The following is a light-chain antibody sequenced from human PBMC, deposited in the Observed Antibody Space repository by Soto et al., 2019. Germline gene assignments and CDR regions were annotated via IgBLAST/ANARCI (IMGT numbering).Light chain of an antibody. CDR3: QQYNNWPGLT. J-gene: IGKJ4*01. Sequence: EIVMTQFPATLSVSPGERATLSCRASQSVSSNLAWYQQKPGQAPRLLIYGASTRATGIPARFSGSGSGTEFTLTISSLQSEDVAVYYCQQYNNWPGLTFGGGTKVEIK. V-gene: IGKV3-15*01. CDR1: QSVSSN. CDR2: GAS.